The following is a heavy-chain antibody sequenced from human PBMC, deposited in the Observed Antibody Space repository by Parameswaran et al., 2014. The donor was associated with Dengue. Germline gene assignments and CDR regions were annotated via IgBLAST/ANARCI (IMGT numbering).Heavy chain of an antibody. D-gene: IGHD3-10*01. CDR3: ARDYSITMVRGVTSDY. J-gene: IGHJ4*02. V-gene: IGHV3-11*01. CDR2: ISSSGSTI. Sequence: RWIRQPPGKGLEWVSYISSSGSTIYYADSVKGRFTISRDNAKNSLYLQMNSLRAEDTAVYYCARDYSITMVRGVTSDYWGQGTLVTVSS.